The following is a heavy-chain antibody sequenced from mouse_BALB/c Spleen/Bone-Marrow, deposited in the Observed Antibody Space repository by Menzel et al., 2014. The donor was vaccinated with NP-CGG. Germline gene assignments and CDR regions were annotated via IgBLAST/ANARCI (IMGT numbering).Heavy chain of an antibody. CDR3: ARSGKVQNAMDY. D-gene: IGHD2-14*01. Sequence: QVQLQQPGAKLVRPGVSVKISCKGSGYTFTDHAIHWVKRSHAKSLEWIGVISGYYGDAIYNQKFKGKATMTVDKSSSTAYMELARLTSEDSAIYYCARSGKVQNAMDYWGQGTSVTVSS. J-gene: IGHJ4*01. CDR2: ISGYYGDA. CDR1: GYTFTDHA. V-gene: IGHV1S137*01.